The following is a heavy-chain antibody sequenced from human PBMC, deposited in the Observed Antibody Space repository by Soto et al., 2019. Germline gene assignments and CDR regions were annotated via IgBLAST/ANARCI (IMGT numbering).Heavy chain of an antibody. V-gene: IGHV1-18*01. Sequence: QVQLVQSGAEVKKPGASVKVSCKASGYTFTSYGITWVRQAPGQGLEWMGWISAHNGNTKYAQKLQGRVTMTTDTSTSTAYMEVSSLRSDDTAVYYCARDTAMALPDAWGQGTLVTVSS. D-gene: IGHD5-18*01. J-gene: IGHJ4*02. CDR2: ISAHNGNT. CDR1: GYTFTSYG. CDR3: ARDTAMALPDA.